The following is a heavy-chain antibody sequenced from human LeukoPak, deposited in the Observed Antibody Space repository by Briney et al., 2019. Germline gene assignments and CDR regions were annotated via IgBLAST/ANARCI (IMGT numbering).Heavy chain of an antibody. D-gene: IGHD2-8*01. J-gene: IGHJ6*03. V-gene: IGHV4-34*01. CDR3: AKNGGYYYYYMDV. CDR1: GGSFSGYY. CDR2: INHSGST. Sequence: ASETLSLTCAVYGGSFSGYYWSWIRQPPGKGLEWIGEINHSGSTNYNPSLKSRVTISVDTSKNQFSLKLSSVTAADTAVYYCAKNGGYYYYYMDVWGKGTTVTVSS.